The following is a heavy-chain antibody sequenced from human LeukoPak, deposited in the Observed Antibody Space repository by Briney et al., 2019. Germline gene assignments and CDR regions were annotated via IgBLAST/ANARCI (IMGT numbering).Heavy chain of an antibody. CDR2: TYYRSKWYN. CDR3: ARDSIVVVVAATRRYYYYGMDV. CDR1: GDSVSSNSAV. D-gene: IGHD2-15*01. J-gene: IGHJ6*02. Sequence: SQTLSLTCAISGDSVSSNSAVWNWIRQSPSRGLEWLGRTYYRSKWYNDYAVSVKSRITINPDTSKNQFSLQLNSVTPEDTAVYYCARDSIVVVVAATRRYYYYGMDVWGQGTTVTVSS. V-gene: IGHV6-1*01.